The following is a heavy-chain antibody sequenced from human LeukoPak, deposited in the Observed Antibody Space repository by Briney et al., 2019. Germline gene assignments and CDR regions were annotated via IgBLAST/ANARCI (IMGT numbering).Heavy chain of an antibody. CDR2: IYYSGST. CDR1: GGSISSYY. CDR3: ARVLSGVDAFDI. V-gene: IGHV4-59*01. D-gene: IGHD2-15*01. Sequence: PSETLSLTCTVSGGSISSYYWSWIRQPPGKGLEWIGYIYYSGSTNYNPSLKSRVTISVDASKNQFSLRLSSVTAADTAVYYCARVLSGVDAFDIWGQGTMVTVSS. J-gene: IGHJ3*02.